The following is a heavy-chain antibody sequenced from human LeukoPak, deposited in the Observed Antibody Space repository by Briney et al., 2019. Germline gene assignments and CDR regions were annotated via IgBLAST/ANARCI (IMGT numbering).Heavy chain of an antibody. CDR1: GYTFTSYG. J-gene: IGHJ4*02. CDR3: ARDWDLYCGGDCYPDY. Sequence: ASVKVSCKASGYTFTSYGISWVRQAPGQGLEWMGWISAYNGNTNYAQKLQGRVTMTTDTSTSTAYMELRSLRSDDTAVYYCARDWDLYCGGDCYPDYWGQGTLVTVSS. V-gene: IGHV1-18*01. D-gene: IGHD2-21*01. CDR2: ISAYNGNT.